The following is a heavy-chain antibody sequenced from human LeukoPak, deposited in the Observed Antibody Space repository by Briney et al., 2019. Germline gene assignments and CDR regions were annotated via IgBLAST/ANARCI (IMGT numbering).Heavy chain of an antibody. J-gene: IGHJ4*02. CDR2: LYSGGDT. CDR3: ARVAVGAGTDYFDY. D-gene: IGHD6-19*01. Sequence: PGGSLRLSCAASGFTVSSNYMSWVRQAPGKGLEWVSVLYSGGDTYYADSVKGRFTISRDNSKNTLYLQMNSLRAEDTAVYYCARVAVGAGTDYFDYWGQGTLVTVSS. CDR1: GFTVSSNY. V-gene: IGHV3-53*01.